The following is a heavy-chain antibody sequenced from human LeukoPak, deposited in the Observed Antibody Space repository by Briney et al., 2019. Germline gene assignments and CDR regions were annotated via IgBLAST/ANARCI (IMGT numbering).Heavy chain of an antibody. D-gene: IGHD3-22*01. CDR2: INPQTGAT. J-gene: IGHJ4*02. CDR1: GYTFTDFY. Sequence: ASVTVSYKASGYTFTDFYIHWVRQAPGQGLEWMAWINPQTGATNYAQKFKGRITTTRDLSITTAYMEVTTLRSDDTAVYYCARGGDDSGLYFAYWGQGTLVTVSS. CDR3: ARGGDDSGLYFAY. V-gene: IGHV1-2*02.